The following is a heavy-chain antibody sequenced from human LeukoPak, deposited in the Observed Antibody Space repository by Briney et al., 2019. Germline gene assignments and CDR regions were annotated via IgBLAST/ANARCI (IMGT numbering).Heavy chain of an antibody. CDR2: INHSGST. CDR3: ASLSH. J-gene: IGHJ4*02. Sequence: PSETLSLTCAVYGGSFSGYYWSWIRQPPGKGLEWIGEINHSGSTNYNPSLWGRVTISMDKSKNQFSLNLNSVTAADTAVYYCASLSHWGQGTLVTVSS. CDR1: GGSFSGYY. V-gene: IGHV4-34*01.